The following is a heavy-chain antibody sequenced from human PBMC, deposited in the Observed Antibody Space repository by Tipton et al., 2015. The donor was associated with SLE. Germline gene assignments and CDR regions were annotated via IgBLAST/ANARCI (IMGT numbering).Heavy chain of an antibody. Sequence: TLSLTCTVSGGSISSGSYYWSWIRQPAGKGLEWIGHIYASGSTNYNPSLKSRVAMSVDTSMNQFSLKLSSVTAADTAVYYCAREPRNRAPYGMDVWGRGTTVTVSS. V-gene: IGHV4-61*09. J-gene: IGHJ6*02. CDR2: IYASGST. CDR3: AREPRNRAPYGMDV. D-gene: IGHD3-10*01. CDR1: GGSISSGSYY.